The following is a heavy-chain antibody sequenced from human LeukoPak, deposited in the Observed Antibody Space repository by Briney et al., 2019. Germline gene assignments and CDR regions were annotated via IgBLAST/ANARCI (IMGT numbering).Heavy chain of an antibody. J-gene: IGHJ6*02. CDR2: ISSSGSTI. V-gene: IGHV3-48*03. CDR3: ARGGSRGMDV. Sequence: GGSLRLSCAASGFTFSSYEMNWVRQAPGKGLEWVSYISSSGSTIYYADSVKGRFTISRDNDKNSLYLQMNSLRAEDTAVYYCARGGSRGMDVWGQGTTVTVSS. CDR1: GFTFSSYE. D-gene: IGHD1-26*01.